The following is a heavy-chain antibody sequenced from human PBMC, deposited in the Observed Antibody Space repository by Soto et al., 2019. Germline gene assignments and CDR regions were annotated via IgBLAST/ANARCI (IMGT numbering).Heavy chain of an antibody. CDR1: GFSLNTGGVG. CDR3: VRNWRYYGGDYYYGMDA. CDR2: IYWDDDE. D-gene: IGHD3-10*01. J-gene: IGHJ6*02. Sequence: ITLKESGPTLVKPTQTLTLTCTFSGFSLNTGGVGVGWVRQPRGKAMEWLALIYWDDDERYRPSLRSRLNITKDTINNQVVLTMTNMDPEDTATYSCVRNWRYYGGDYYYGMDAWGQGTTVTV. V-gene: IGHV2-5*02.